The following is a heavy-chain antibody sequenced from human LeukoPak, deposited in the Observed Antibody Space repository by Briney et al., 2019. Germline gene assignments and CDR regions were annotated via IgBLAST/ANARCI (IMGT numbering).Heavy chain of an antibody. CDR1: GCILTSYS. CDR2: ISFDGIKQ. V-gene: IGHV3-30*03. Sequence: GRALRLSCAASGCILTSYSMHWVRQAPCKGREGVAVISFDGIKQYYADSVKGRFTLSRDNSKNTLYLQMNSLRAEDTAVYSCARGEYYNDSGNYYRGIDYWGQGTLVTVSS. CDR3: ARGEYYNDSGNYYRGIDY. D-gene: IGHD3-10*01. J-gene: IGHJ4*02.